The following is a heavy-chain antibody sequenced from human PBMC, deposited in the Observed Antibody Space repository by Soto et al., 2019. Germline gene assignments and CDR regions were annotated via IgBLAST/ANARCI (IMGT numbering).Heavy chain of an antibody. V-gene: IGHV3-30*18. Sequence: QVQLVGSGGGVVQPGRSLRLSCAASGFTFNSYGMHWVRQAPGQGLEWVAVISYDGNNKYYADSVKGRFTISRDNSKNTLYLQMNSLRAEDTAVYYCAKSYYDSRDSPPWGQGTLVTVSS. D-gene: IGHD3-22*01. CDR1: GFTFNSYG. J-gene: IGHJ5*02. CDR2: ISYDGNNK. CDR3: AKSYYDSRDSPP.